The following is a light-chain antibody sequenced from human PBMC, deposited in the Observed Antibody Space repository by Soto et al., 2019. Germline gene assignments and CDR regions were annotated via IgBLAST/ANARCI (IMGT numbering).Light chain of an antibody. CDR1: ESLMRSNGYVF. CDR3: MQPLHIPYT. J-gene: IGKJ2*01. V-gene: IGKV2-28*01. Sequence: DVVLTQSPLSLPVTPGEPASISCRSSESLMRSNGYVFLDWYLQRPGQSPQLLIYLGSNRASGVPDRFSGIVSGTDFTLKISRVEAGDVGVYYCMQPLHIPYTCGHGTKLEFK. CDR2: LGS.